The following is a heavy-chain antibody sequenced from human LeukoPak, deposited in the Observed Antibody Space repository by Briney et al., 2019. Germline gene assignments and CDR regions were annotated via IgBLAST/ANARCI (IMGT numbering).Heavy chain of an antibody. D-gene: IGHD3-3*01. CDR3: AKDPNPFYDFWSGYK. V-gene: IGHV3-23*01. Sequence: GGSLRLSCAVSGFTFTGHTMTWLRQAPGKGLEWVSIIGGRDDRTYYADSVKGRFTISRDNSKNTLYLQMNSLRGEDTAVYYCAKDPNPFYDFWSGYKWGQGTLVTVSS. CDR2: IGGRDDRT. J-gene: IGHJ4*02. CDR1: GFTFTGHT.